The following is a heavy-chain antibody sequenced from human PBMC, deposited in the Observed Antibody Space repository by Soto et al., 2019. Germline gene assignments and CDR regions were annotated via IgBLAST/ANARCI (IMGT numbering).Heavy chain of an antibody. D-gene: IGHD3-22*01. Sequence: PGGSLRLSCAASGFTFSSYAMHWVRQAPGKGLEWVAVISYDGSNKYYADSVKGRFTISRDNSKNTLYLQMNSLRAEDTAVYYCAKEYYYDSPGAFDIWGQGTMVTVSS. CDR2: ISYDGSNK. CDR3: AKEYYYDSPGAFDI. V-gene: IGHV3-30-3*01. J-gene: IGHJ3*02. CDR1: GFTFSSYA.